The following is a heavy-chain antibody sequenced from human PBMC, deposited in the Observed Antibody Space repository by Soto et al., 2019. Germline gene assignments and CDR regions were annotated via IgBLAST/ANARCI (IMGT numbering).Heavy chain of an antibody. Sequence: GGSLRLPCAASEFTFSQHWMSWVRQAPGKGLEWVADIKPDGSDKYYVDSVKGRFTISRDNARHSVYLQMNSLRAEDTAMYYCARGHYGRDYWGQGTPVTVS. J-gene: IGHJ4*02. CDR2: IKPDGSDK. CDR1: EFTFSQHW. V-gene: IGHV3-7*01. D-gene: IGHD4-17*01. CDR3: ARGHYGRDY.